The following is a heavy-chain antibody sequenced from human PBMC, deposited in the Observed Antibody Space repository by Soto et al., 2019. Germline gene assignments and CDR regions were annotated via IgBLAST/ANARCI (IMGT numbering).Heavy chain of an antibody. Sequence: GASVKFSCKASGYTFTGYYMHWVRQAPGQGLEWMGWINPNSGGTNYAQKFQGRVTMTRDTSKKQVSLKLSSVSAADTARYFCAGYCSSSICPEDHYFALEVWGQGTTVTVSS. CDR3: AGYCSSSICPEDHYFALEV. CDR1: GYTFTGYY. J-gene: IGHJ6*02. D-gene: IGHD2-2*01. CDR2: INPNSGGT. V-gene: IGHV1-2*02.